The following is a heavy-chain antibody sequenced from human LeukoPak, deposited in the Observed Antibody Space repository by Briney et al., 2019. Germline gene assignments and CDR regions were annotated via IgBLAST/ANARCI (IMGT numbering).Heavy chain of an antibody. CDR3: AKPYRVLRGAFDI. CDR2: ISGSGGST. D-gene: IGHD3-10*01. V-gene: IGHV3-23*01. Sequence: GGSLRLYCAASGFTFSSYGMSWVRQAPGKGVEWVSAISGSGGSTYYGDSVKGRFTISRDNSKNTLYLQVNSLRAEDTAVYYCAKPYRVLRGAFDIWGHGTMVTVSS. J-gene: IGHJ3*02. CDR1: GFTFSSYG.